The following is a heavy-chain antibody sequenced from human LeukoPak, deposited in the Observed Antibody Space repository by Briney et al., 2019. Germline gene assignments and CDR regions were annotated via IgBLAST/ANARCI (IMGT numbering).Heavy chain of an antibody. D-gene: IGHD4-11*01. CDR3: ARVGTTGATADN. V-gene: IGHV1-46*01. CDR1: GYIFTTYF. Sequence: ASVKVSCKASGYIFTTYFMHWLRQAPGQGPEWMGTINPRGGSTDYAQKFQDRITMTSDTSTSTVYMELKSLTSEDTAVYFCARVGTTGATADNWGQGTLVTVSS. J-gene: IGHJ4*02. CDR2: INPRGGST.